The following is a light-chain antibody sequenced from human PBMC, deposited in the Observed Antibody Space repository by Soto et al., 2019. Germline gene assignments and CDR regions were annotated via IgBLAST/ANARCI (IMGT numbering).Light chain of an antibody. Sequence: DIQMTQSPSSLSASVGDRVTITCRASQSIRSYLTWYQQKPGKAPKLLIYATSILQSWVPSRFSARSSGTDFTLNILSLQTDDFATYFCQQRYCAPFTFGTGTRVDNK. CDR2: ATS. CDR3: QQRYCAPFT. V-gene: IGKV1-39*01. J-gene: IGKJ3*01. CDR1: QSIRSY.